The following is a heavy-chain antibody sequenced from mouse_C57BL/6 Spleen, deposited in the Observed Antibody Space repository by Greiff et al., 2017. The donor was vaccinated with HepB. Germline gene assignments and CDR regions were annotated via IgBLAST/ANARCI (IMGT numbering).Heavy chain of an antibody. V-gene: IGHV2-5*01. D-gene: IGHD2-3*01. CDR2: IWRGGST. CDR1: GFSFTSYG. CDR3: ALYDGYYYYAMDY. Sequence: VQLQQSGPGLVQPSQRLSITCTVSGFSFTSYGVHWVRQSPGKGLEWLGVIWRGGSTDYNAAFMSRLSITKDNSKSQVFFKMNSLQADDTAIYYCALYDGYYYYAMDYWGQGTSVTVSS. J-gene: IGHJ4*01.